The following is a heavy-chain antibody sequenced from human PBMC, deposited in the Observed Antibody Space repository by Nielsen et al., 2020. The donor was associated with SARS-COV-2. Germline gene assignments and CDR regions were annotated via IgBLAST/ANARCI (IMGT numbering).Heavy chain of an antibody. D-gene: IGHD3-10*01. CDR3: ARGRRKSYGSGSYYNVGYFDY. V-gene: IGHV3-7*01. Sequence: WIRQPPGKGLEWVANLTHDGRDTSSLDSFPGRFTISRDNAKNSLYLQMNSLRAEDTAVYYCARGRRKSYGSGSYYNVGYFDYWGQGTLVTVSS. J-gene: IGHJ4*02. CDR2: LTHDGRDT.